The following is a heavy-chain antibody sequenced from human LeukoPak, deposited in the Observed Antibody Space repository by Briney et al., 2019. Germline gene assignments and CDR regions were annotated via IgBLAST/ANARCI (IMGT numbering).Heavy chain of an antibody. D-gene: IGHD6-13*01. CDR2: IYSGGRA. V-gene: IGHV3-66*02. J-gene: IGHJ3*02. CDR3: AKEYSSSWYDAFDI. Sequence: GGSLRLSCAASGFTFSSYGMSWVRQAPGRGLEWVSVIYSGGRAYYADSVKGRFTISRDNSKNTLYLQMNSLRAEDTAVYYCAKEYSSSWYDAFDIWGQGTMVTVSS. CDR1: GFTFSSYG.